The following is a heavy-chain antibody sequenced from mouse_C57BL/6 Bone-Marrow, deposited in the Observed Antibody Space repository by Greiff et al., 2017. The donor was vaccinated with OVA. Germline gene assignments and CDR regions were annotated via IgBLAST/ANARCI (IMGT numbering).Heavy chain of an antibody. CDR1: GYSFTGYY. CDR2: IYPYNGVS. Sequence: VQLQQSGPELVKPGASVKISCKASGYSFTGYYMHWVKQSHGNILDWIGYIYPYNGVSSYNQKFKGKATLTVDKSSSTAYMGLRSLTSEDSAVYYCARPYYYGSSYGAMDYWGQGTSVTVSS. J-gene: IGHJ4*01. D-gene: IGHD1-1*01. V-gene: IGHV1-31*01. CDR3: ARPYYYGSSYGAMDY.